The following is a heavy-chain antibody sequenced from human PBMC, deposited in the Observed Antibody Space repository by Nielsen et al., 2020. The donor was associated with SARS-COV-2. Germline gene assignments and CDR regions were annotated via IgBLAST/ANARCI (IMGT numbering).Heavy chain of an antibody. J-gene: IGHJ4*02. V-gene: IGHV3-23*01. CDR2: ISSSGAGK. CDR3: ASDSSGYYSNFDY. D-gene: IGHD3-22*01. CDR1: GFTFSSYA. Sequence: GGSLRLSCAASGFTFSSYAMSWVRQAPGKGLEWVSGISSSGAGKYYADSVKGRFTISRDNSKNTLYLQMNSLRAEDTAVYYCASDSSGYYSNFDYWGQGTLVTVSS.